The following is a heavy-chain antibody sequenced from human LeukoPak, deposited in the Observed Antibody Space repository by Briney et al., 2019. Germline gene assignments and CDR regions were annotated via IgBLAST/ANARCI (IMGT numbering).Heavy chain of an antibody. J-gene: IGHJ4*02. CDR2: IYHSGST. D-gene: IGHD3-3*01. Sequence: SETLSLTCTVSAYSISSGYYWGWIRQPPGKGLEWIGSIYHSGSTYYNPSLKSRVTISVDTSKNQFSLKLSSVTASDTAVYYCARGFRYFDYWGQRTLVTVSS. CDR1: AYSISSGYY. V-gene: IGHV4-38-2*02. CDR3: ARGFRYFDY.